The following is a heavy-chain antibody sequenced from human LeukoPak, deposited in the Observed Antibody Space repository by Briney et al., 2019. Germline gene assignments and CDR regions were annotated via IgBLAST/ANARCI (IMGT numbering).Heavy chain of an antibody. V-gene: IGHV1-18*01. CDR3: ARDHYGDSPHYYYDGMDV. Sequence: ASVNVSCKASGYTFTNYGISWLRQAPGQGLEGMGWISAYNGNTNYAQNLQGRVTMTTDTSTSTAYMDLRSLRSDDTAVYYCARDHYGDSPHYYYDGMDVWGQGTTVTVSS. CDR1: GYTFTNYG. J-gene: IGHJ6*02. CDR2: ISAYNGNT. D-gene: IGHD4-17*01.